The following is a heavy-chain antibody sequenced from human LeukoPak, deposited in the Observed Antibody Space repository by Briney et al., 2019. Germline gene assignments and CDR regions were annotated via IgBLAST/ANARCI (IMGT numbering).Heavy chain of an antibody. CDR2: INPNSGGT. V-gene: IGHV1-2*02. J-gene: IGHJ4*02. CDR1: GYTFTGYY. CDR3: ASFPGSGTTIVYGDDY. Sequence: ASVKVSCKASGYTFTGYYMHWVRQAPGQGLEWMGWINPNSGGTNYAQKFQGRVTMTRDTSISTAYMELSRLRSDDTVVYYCASFPGSGTTIVYGDDYWGQGTLVTVSS. D-gene: IGHD2-8*01.